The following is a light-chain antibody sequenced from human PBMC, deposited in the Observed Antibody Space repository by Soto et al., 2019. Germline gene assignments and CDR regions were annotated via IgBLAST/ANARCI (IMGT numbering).Light chain of an antibody. CDR2: GVS. J-gene: IGLJ2*01. CDR1: SSDIGGYSY. Sequence: QSALTQPASVSGSPGQSITISCTGTSSDIGGYSYVSWYQQHPGKAPKLLIYGVSNRPSGVSDRFSGSKSGNTASLTISGLQAEDEADYYCNSYRSSVIPVVFGGGTKVTVL. V-gene: IGLV2-14*01. CDR3: NSYRSSVIPVV.